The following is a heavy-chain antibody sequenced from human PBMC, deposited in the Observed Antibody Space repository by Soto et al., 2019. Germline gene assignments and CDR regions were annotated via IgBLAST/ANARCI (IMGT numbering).Heavy chain of an antibody. CDR1: GFTFGDSW. CDR2: IKEDGTAK. J-gene: IGHJ4*02. V-gene: IGHV3-7*01. D-gene: IGHD3-22*01. Sequence: PGGSLRLSCAASGFTFGDSWVNWVRQAPGKGLEWVANIKEDGTAKYYLDSVKGRFTVSRDNVKNSLYLQMNSLRAEDTAMYYCTTDRGYLTFDYWGPGTLVTVPQ. CDR3: TTDRGYLTFDY.